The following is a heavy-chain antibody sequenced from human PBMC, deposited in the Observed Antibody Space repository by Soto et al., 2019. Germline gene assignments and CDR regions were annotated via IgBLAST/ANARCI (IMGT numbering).Heavy chain of an antibody. V-gene: IGHV1-18*03. Sequence: QVQLVQSGAEVKKPGASVKVSCKASGYTFTSYGISWVRQAPGQGLEWMGWISAYNGNTNYAQKRQGRGTMTTDRCRGTADMELRSLRSDDMAVYYCGREGAWFGEQGGFDPWGQGSLVTVSS. J-gene: IGHJ5*02. CDR2: ISAYNGNT. D-gene: IGHD3-10*01. CDR1: GYTFTSYG. CDR3: GREGAWFGEQGGFDP.